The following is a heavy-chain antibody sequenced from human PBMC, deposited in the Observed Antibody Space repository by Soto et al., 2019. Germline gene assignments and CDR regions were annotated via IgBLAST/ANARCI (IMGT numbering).Heavy chain of an antibody. CDR1: GFTFSDYS. CDR2: LTRGGTS. CDR3: TKRATTVPTPGNYFDS. Sequence: SLRLSCAASGFTFSDYSMSWVRQTPERGLEWVSTLTRGGTSYYADSVQGRFTISRDNSQNTVSLQMHSLRAEDTALYYCTKRATTVPTPGNYFDSWGQGTLVTVSS. D-gene: IGHD1-1*01. J-gene: IGHJ4*02. V-gene: IGHV3-23*01.